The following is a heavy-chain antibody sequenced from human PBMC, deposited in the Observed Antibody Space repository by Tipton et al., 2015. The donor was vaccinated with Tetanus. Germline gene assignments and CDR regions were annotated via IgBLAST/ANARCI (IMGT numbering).Heavy chain of an antibody. D-gene: IGHD3-10*01. CDR1: GGSMNTRTFY. CDR3: ARQXXXXTPRESGDDY. V-gene: IGHV4-39*01. Sequence: TLSLTCTVSGGSMNTRTFYWGWIRQSPGKGLEWIGSIFYSGRTYYNPSLRSRVSISVDSSKNQFSLTLKSVTAADTGVYYCARQXXXXTPRESGDDYXXXXTLVTVSX. CDR2: IFYSGRT. J-gene: IGHJ4*02.